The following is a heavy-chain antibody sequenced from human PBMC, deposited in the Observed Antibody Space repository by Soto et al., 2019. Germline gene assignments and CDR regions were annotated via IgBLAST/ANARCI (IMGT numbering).Heavy chain of an antibody. CDR2: INPNSGGT. CDR1: GYTFTGYY. D-gene: IGHD6-13*01. CDR3: AGGYQRLPQRKQQLYYYYGMDV. V-gene: IGHV1-2*04. Sequence: ASVKVSCKASGYTFTGYYMHWVRQAPGQGLEWMGWINPNSGGTNYAQKFQGWVTMTRDTSISTAYMELSRLRSDDTAVYYCAGGYQRLPQRKQQLYYYYGMDVWGQGTTVTVSS. J-gene: IGHJ6*02.